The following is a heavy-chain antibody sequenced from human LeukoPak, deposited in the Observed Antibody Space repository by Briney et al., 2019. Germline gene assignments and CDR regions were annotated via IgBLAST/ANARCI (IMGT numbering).Heavy chain of an antibody. CDR3: GIHDGDYPFDY. Sequence: GASLKISSKGSGYSFTSYCIGWVRQMRGKGLGWMGIIYTGDSDTSYSTFFHGLTTTSADTSISTAYVQRSIRNADTTAMYCCGIHDGDYPFDYWGQGTLVTVSS. CDR1: GYSFTSYC. V-gene: IGHV5-51*01. J-gene: IGHJ4*02. D-gene: IGHD4-17*01. CDR2: IYTGDSDT.